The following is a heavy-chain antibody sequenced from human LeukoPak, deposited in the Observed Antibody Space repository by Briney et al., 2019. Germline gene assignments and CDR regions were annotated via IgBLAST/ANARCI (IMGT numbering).Heavy chain of an antibody. J-gene: IGHJ6*03. CDR3: ARTGDGYNYYNYYYMDV. D-gene: IGHD5-24*01. CDR2: IYYSVRT. CDR1: GASISSHY. Sequence: ESGPTLVKPSETLSLTCSVSGASISSHYWSWIRQPPGKGLEWIGYIYYSVRTNYNPSLKSRVTISVDMPNNQFSLKMSSVTAADTAVYYCARTGDGYNYYNYYYMDVWGKGTTVTVTS. V-gene: IGHV4-59*11.